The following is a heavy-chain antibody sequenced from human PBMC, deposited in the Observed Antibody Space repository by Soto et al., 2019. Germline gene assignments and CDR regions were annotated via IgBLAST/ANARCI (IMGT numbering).Heavy chain of an antibody. J-gene: IGHJ4*02. D-gene: IGHD2-2*01. Sequence: EVQLVESGGGLVKPGGSLRLSCAASGFTFSTFTMNWVRQAPGKGLEWVSSISSGSSYIYYADSVRGRFAISRDNAKNSLYLQMNSLRAEDTAVYYWARVYCSSTSCHPYYFDYWGQGTLVAVSS. CDR3: ARVYCSSTSCHPYYFDY. V-gene: IGHV3-21*01. CDR2: ISSGSSYI. CDR1: GFTFSTFT.